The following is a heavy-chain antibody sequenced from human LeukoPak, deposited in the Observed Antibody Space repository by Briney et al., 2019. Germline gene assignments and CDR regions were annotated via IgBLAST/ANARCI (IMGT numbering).Heavy chain of an antibody. CDR3: ARDVAMAGYHFDY. D-gene: IGHD6-19*01. CDR1: GFTFSNYG. J-gene: IGHJ4*02. Sequence: PGGSLRLSCAASGFTFSNYGIHWVRQAPGKGLEWVAIIWSDGSNKYYADSVKGRFTISRDNSKNTLYLQMNSLRAEDTAVYYCARDVAMAGYHFDYWGQGTLVTVSS. V-gene: IGHV3-30*19. CDR2: IWSDGSNK.